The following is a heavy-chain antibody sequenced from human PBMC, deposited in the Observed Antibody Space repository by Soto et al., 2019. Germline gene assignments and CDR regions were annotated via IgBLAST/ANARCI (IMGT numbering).Heavy chain of an antibody. Sequence: QVQLVESGGGVVQPGRSLRLSCAASGFTFSSYAMHWVRQAPGKGLEWVAVISSDGSNKYYADSVKGRFTISRDNSKNTLYLQLKSLRAEDTAVYYCARMASFYCSGGSCYPTYCIDVGGQGTTVTVSS. V-gene: IGHV3-30-3*01. CDR1: GFTFSSYA. D-gene: IGHD2-15*01. CDR2: ISSDGSNK. CDR3: ARMASFYCSGGSCYPTYCIDV. J-gene: IGHJ6*02.